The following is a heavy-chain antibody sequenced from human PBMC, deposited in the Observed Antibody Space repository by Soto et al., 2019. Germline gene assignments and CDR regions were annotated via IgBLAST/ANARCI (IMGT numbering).Heavy chain of an antibody. CDR3: ARRCSGGSCYSAS. Sequence: VQLQESGPGLVKPSGTLSLTCAVSSGSISSSNWWSWVRQPPGKGLEWIGEIYHSGSTNYNPSLKSRVTISVDKSKNQFSLKLRSVTAVDTAVYYCARRCSGGSCYSASWGQGTLVTVSS. CDR1: SGSISSSNW. V-gene: IGHV4-4*02. D-gene: IGHD2-15*01. CDR2: IYHSGST. J-gene: IGHJ5*02.